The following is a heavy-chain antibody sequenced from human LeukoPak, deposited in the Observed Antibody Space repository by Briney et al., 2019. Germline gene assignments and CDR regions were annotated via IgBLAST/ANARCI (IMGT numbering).Heavy chain of an antibody. CDR1: GYTFTGYY. Sequence: GSVKVSCQASGYTFTGYYMHWVRQAPGQGLEWMGRINPNSGGTNYAQKFQGRVTMTRDTSISTAYMELSRLRSDDTAVYYCARLKAVAGTMGAFDIWGQGTMVTVSS. D-gene: IGHD6-19*01. J-gene: IGHJ3*02. CDR2: INPNSGGT. CDR3: ARLKAVAGTMGAFDI. V-gene: IGHV1-2*06.